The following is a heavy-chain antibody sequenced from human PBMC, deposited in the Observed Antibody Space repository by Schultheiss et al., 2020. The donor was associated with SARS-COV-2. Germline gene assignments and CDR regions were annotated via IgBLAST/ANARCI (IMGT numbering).Heavy chain of an antibody. CDR2: IYYSGST. Sequence: SGPTLVKPTQTLTLTCTVSGFSLSNARMGVSWIRQPAGKGLEWIGYIYYSGSTNYNPSLKSRVTISVDTSKNQFSLKLSSVTAADTAVYYCARDRGYSYGYGEDAFDIWGQGTMVTVSS. CDR3: ARDRGYSYGYGEDAFDI. V-gene: IGHV4-61*10. CDR1: GFSLSNARMG. D-gene: IGHD5-18*01. J-gene: IGHJ3*02.